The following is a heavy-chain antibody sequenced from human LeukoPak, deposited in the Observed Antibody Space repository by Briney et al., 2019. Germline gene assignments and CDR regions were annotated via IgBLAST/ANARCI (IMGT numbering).Heavy chain of an antibody. V-gene: IGHV1-2*02. D-gene: IGHD3-10*01. Sequence: GASVKVSCKASGYTFTGYYMHWVRQAPGQGLEWMGWINPNSGGTNYAQKFQGRVTMTRDTSISTAYMELSRLRSDDTAVYYCARQIGITMVQNAFDIWGQGTMVTVSS. CDR3: ARQIGITMVQNAFDI. J-gene: IGHJ3*02. CDR2: INPNSGGT. CDR1: GYTFTGYY.